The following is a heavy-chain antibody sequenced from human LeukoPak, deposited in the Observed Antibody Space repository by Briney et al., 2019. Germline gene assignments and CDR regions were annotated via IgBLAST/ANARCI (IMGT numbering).Heavy chain of an antibody. Sequence: PGRSQRLSCAASGFTFSSYGMHWVRQAPGKGLEWVAVIWYDGSNKYYADSVKGRFTISRDNSKNTLYLQMNSLRAEDTAVYYCARDRAVAGTDAFDIWGQGTMVTVSS. J-gene: IGHJ3*02. CDR1: GFTFSSYG. CDR3: ARDRAVAGTDAFDI. V-gene: IGHV3-33*01. CDR2: IWYDGSNK. D-gene: IGHD6-19*01.